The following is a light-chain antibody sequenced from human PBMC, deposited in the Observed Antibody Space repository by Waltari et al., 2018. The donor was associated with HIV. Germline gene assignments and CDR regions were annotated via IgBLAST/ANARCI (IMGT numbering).Light chain of an antibody. CDR2: GNS. CDR3: SSYTGSTTVV. Sequence: QSVLTQPPSVSGAPGQRVTFSCIGSRSNIGAGYDVHWYQQLPGIAPKLLIYGNSNRPSGVPDRFSGSKSGTSASLAITGLQAEDEADYYCSSYTGSTTVVFGGGTKVTVL. V-gene: IGLV1-40*01. J-gene: IGLJ2*01. CDR1: RSNIGAGYD.